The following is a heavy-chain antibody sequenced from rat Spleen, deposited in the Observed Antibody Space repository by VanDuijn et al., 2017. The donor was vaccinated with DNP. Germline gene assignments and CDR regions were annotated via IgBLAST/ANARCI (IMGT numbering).Heavy chain of an antibody. V-gene: IGHV2-27*01. CDR1: GFSLTNYH. D-gene: IGHD1-3*01. CDR3: ARSLATVVPTGAMDV. Sequence: QVQLKDSGPGLVQPSQTLSLTCTVSGFSLTNYHVHCVRQPPGKGLEWMGRIQSGGKQDYNSALKSRLSISRDTSQSQVFLKMNSVQTEDSAMYFCARSLATVVPTGAMDVWGQGTSVTVSS. CDR2: IQSGGKQ. J-gene: IGHJ4*01.